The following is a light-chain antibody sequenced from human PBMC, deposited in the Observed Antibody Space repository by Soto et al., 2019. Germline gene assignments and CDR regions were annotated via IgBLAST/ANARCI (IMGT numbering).Light chain of an antibody. V-gene: IGKV3-20*01. J-gene: IGKJ1*01. CDR1: ESVSSSF. CDR3: QQYGSSPST. Sequence: ENVLTQSPGTLSLSPGERATLSCRASESVSSSFLAWYQQRLGQTPRLLIYGASSRATGIPDRFSGSGSGTDLTLTISRLEPEDFAVYYCQQYGSSPSTFGQGTKVDIK. CDR2: GAS.